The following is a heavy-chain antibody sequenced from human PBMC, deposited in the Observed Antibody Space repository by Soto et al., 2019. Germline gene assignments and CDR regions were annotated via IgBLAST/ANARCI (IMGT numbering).Heavy chain of an antibody. CDR3: ARQTPDCSGGSCYEDGGGWFDP. CDR2: IYYSGST. V-gene: IGHV4-39*01. J-gene: IGHJ5*02. Sequence: SETLSLTCTVSGGSISSSSYYWGWIRQPPGKGLEWIGSIYYSGSTYYNPSLKSRVTISVDTSKNQFSLKLSSVTAADTAVYYCARQTPDCSGGSCYEDGGGWFDPWGQGTLVTVSS. CDR1: GGSISSSSYY. D-gene: IGHD2-15*01.